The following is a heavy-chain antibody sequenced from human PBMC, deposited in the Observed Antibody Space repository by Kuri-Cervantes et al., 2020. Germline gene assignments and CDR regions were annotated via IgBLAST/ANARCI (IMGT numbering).Heavy chain of an antibody. CDR1: GYTFISYA. CDR3: ARGRTQNWFDP. V-gene: IGHV1-3*01. D-gene: IGHD1-7*01. CDR2: SNAGNGNT. Sequence: ASVKVSCKASGYTFISYAMHWVRQAPGQRLEWMGWSNAGNGNTKYSQKFQGRVTITRDTSASTAYMELRSLRSDDTAVYYCARGRTQNWFDPWGQGTLVTVSS. J-gene: IGHJ5*02.